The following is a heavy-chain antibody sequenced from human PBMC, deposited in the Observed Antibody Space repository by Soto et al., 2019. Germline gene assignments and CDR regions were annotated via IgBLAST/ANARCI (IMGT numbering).Heavy chain of an antibody. J-gene: IGHJ6*02. CDR1: GYTFTGYY. D-gene: IGHD3-9*01. V-gene: IGHV1-46*01. CDR3: ARDRPSTYYDILTGYSNDYYYGMDV. CDR2: INPSGGST. Sequence: ASVKVSCKASGYTFTGYYMYWVRQAPGQGLEWMGIINPSGGSTSYAQKFQGRVTMTRDTSTSTVYMELSSLRSEDTAVYYCARDRPSTYYDILTGYSNDYYYGMDVWGQGTTVTVSS.